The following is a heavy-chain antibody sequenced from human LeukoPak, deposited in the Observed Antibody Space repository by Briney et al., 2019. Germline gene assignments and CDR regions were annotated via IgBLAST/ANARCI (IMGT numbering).Heavy chain of an antibody. J-gene: IGHJ5*02. CDR3: ARHGYDYVWGSYRPTYNWFDP. V-gene: IGHV4-59*08. D-gene: IGHD3-16*02. CDR1: GGSISSYY. CDR2: FHFSGST. Sequence: SETLSLTCNVSGGSISSYYWSWIRQPPGKGLEWIGYFHFSGSTNYNPSLKSRVTISVDTSKNQFSLKLSSVTAADTAVYYCARHGYDYVWGSYRPTYNWFDPWGQGTLVTVSS.